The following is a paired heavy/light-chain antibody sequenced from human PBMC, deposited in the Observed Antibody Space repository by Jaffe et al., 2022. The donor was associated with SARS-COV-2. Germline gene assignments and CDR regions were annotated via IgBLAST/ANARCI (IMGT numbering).Heavy chain of an antibody. D-gene: IGHD2-15*01. J-gene: IGHJ4*02. Sequence: QVQLVQSGAEVTKPGASVKISCKALGNTFTGYHMHWVRQAPGQGLEWMGIITPSGGSTSYAQKLQGRVTMTRDTSTSTVYMELSSLRSEDTAVYYCAREGRLSGFDYWGQGTLVTVSS. CDR2: ITPSGGST. CDR1: GNTFTGYH. CDR3: AREGRLSGFDY. V-gene: IGHV1-46*04.
Light chain of an antibody. Sequence: QSALTQPPSVSGSPGQSVTISCTGTSSDVGSYNRVSWYQQPPGTAPKLMIYEVINRPSGVPDRFSGSKFGNTASLTISGLQAEDEADYYCSSYTSSNTYVFGTGTKVTVL. CDR2: EVI. V-gene: IGLV2-18*02. CDR1: SSDVGSYNR. CDR3: SSYTSSNTYV. J-gene: IGLJ1*01.